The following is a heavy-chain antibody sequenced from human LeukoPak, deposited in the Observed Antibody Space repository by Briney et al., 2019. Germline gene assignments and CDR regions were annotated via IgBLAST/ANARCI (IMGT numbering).Heavy chain of an antibody. Sequence: SSETLSLTCAVYGGSFSGYYWSWIRQPPGKGLEWIGEINHSGSTNYNPSLKSRVTISVDTSKNQFSLKLSSVTAADTAVYYCASGMVRGLAPVVLDYWGQGTLVTVSS. V-gene: IGHV4-34*01. CDR1: GGSFSGYY. D-gene: IGHD3-10*01. CDR3: ASGMVRGLAPVVLDY. J-gene: IGHJ4*02. CDR2: INHSGST.